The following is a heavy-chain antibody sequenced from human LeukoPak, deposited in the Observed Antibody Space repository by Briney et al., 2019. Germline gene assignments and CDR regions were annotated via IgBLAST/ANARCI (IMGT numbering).Heavy chain of an antibody. J-gene: IGHJ4*02. D-gene: IGHD1-26*01. CDR3: TTGAPRAYSGSYSNC. Sequence: PGGSLRLSCAASGFTFSNAWMSWVRQAPGKGLEWVGRIKSKTDGGTTDYAAPVKGRFTISRDDSQNTLYLQMNSLKTEDTAVYYCTTGAPRAYSGSYSNCWGQGTLVTVVS. CDR2: IKSKTDGGTT. V-gene: IGHV3-15*01. CDR1: GFTFSNAW.